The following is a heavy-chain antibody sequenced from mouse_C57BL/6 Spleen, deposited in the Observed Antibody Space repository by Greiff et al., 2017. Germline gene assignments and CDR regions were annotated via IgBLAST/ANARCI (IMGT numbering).Heavy chain of an antibody. V-gene: IGHV1-26*01. J-gene: IGHJ4*01. CDR3: ARYYYGSSYVYAMDY. D-gene: IGHD1-1*01. CDR1: GYTFTDYY. CDR2: INPNNGGT. Sequence: VQLQQSGPELVKPGASVKISCKASGYTFTDYYMNWVKQSHGKSLEWIGDINPNNGGTSYNQKFKGKATLTVDKSSSTAYMELRSLTSEDSAVYYCARYYYGSSYVYAMDYWGQGTSVTVSS.